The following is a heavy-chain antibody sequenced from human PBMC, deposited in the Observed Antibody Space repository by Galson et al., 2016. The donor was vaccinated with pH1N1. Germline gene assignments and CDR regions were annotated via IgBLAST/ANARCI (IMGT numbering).Heavy chain of an antibody. CDR3: AKGTIRGYSYGFDY. J-gene: IGHJ4*02. CDR1: GFTFDDSA. V-gene: IGHV3-23*01. D-gene: IGHD5-18*01. Sequence: SLRLSCAASGFTFDDSAMSWVRQAPGKGLEWVSAISGSGGSTYYADSVKGRFTISRDYSKNTLYLQMNSLRAEDTAVYYCAKGTIRGYSYGFDYWGQGTLVTVSS. CDR2: ISGSGGST.